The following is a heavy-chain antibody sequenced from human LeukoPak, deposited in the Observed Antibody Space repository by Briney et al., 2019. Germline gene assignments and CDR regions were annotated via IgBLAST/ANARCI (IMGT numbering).Heavy chain of an antibody. CDR2: ISYDGSNK. J-gene: IGHJ5*02. CDR3: VGQNYDVLTGYAPLDL. D-gene: IGHD3-9*01. CDR1: GFTFSSYS. Sequence: GGSLRLSCAASGFTFSSYSMNWVRQAPGKGLEWVTVISYDGSNKQYADSVKGRFTISRENSKNTLYLQMNSLKPEDTAVYYCVGQNYDVLTGYAPLDLWGQGTLVTVSS. V-gene: IGHV3-30-3*01.